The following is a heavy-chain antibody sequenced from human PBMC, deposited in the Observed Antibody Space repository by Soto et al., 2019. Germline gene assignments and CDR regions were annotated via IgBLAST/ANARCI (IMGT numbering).Heavy chain of an antibody. CDR1: GGSISSYY. J-gene: IGHJ6*02. CDR3: AREGCSSTSCHPPYYYYGLHV. Sequence: AETLSLTCTVSGGSISSYYWSWIRQPPGKGLEWIGYIYYSGSTNYNPSLKSRVTISVDTSKNQFSLKLSSVTAADTAVYYCAREGCSSTSCHPPYYYYGLHVWGQGPTVTVSS. D-gene: IGHD2-2*01. V-gene: IGHV4-59*01. CDR2: IYYSGST.